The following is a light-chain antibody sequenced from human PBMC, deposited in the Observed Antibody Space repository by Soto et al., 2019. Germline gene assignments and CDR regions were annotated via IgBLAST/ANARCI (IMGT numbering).Light chain of an antibody. CDR2: AAS. CDR3: LQDYIYPRT. CDR1: QGIRND. V-gene: IGKV1-6*01. J-gene: IGKJ5*01. Sequence: AIQMTQSPSSLSASVGDRVTITWRASQGIRNDLGWYQQKPGKAPNLLIYAASSLQSGVPSRFSGSGSGTDFTLTISSLQPEDFAAYYCLQDYIYPRTFGQGTRLEIK.